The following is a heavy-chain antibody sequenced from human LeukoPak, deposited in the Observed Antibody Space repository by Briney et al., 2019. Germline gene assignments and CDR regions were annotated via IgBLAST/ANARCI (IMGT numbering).Heavy chain of an antibody. CDR3: AREGGYGSGGLDY. J-gene: IGHJ4*02. D-gene: IGHD3-10*01. CDR2: IYYSGST. CDR1: GGSISSSNYY. V-gene: IGHV4-39*02. Sequence: PSETLSLTCTVSGGSISSSNYYWGWIRQSPGQGLEWIGSIYYSGSTYYNPSLKSRLTISVDTSKNQFSLKLSSVTAADTAVYYCAREGGYGSGGLDYWGQGTLVTVSS.